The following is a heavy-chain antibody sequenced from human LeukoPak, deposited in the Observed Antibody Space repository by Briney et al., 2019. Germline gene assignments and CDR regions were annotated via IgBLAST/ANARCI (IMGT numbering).Heavy chain of an antibody. D-gene: IGHD2-8*02. Sequence: GRSLRLSCAASGFTFDDYAMHWVRHAPGKGLEWVSGISWNSGSIGYADSVKGRFTISRDNAKNSLYLQMNSLRAEDTALYYCAKVLLGDYYYYGMDVWGQGTTVAVSS. J-gene: IGHJ6*02. CDR1: GFTFDDYA. CDR3: AKVLLGDYYYYGMDV. V-gene: IGHV3-9*01. CDR2: ISWNSGSI.